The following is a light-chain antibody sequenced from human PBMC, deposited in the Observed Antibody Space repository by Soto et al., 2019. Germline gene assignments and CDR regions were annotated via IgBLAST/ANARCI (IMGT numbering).Light chain of an antibody. J-gene: IGKJ1*01. CDR1: QSISSY. CDR2: AAS. Sequence: DIQMTQSPSSLSASVGDRVTITCRASQSISSYLNWYQQKPGKAPKLLIYAASSLQSGVPSRFSSSGSGTDFTLTISRLQPEDFATYYCQQSYSTLWTFGQGTKVEIK. V-gene: IGKV1-39*01. CDR3: QQSYSTLWT.